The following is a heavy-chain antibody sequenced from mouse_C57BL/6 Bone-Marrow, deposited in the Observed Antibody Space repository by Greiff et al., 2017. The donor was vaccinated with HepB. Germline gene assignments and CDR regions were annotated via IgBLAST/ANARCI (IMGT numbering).Heavy chain of an antibody. D-gene: IGHD1-1*01. CDR3: ARYYYGSSYNWYFDV. CDR2: IYPGSGST. Sequence: VQLQQPGAELVKPGASVKMSCKASGYTFTSYWITWVKQRPGQGLEWIGDIYPGSGSTNYNEKFKSKATVTVDTSSSTAYMQLSSLTSEDSAVYYCARYYYGSSYNWYFDVWGTGTTVTVSS. J-gene: IGHJ1*03. V-gene: IGHV1-55*01. CDR1: GYTFTSYW.